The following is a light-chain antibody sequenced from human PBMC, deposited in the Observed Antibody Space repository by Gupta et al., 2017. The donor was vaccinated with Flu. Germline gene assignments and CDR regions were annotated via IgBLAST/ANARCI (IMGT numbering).Light chain of an antibody. CDR1: SSNIGNNS. CDR3: ATLDDILNGPV. J-gene: IGLJ3*02. V-gene: IGLV1-47*02. CDR2: SND. Sequence: QSVLTQPPSASGTPGPRVTISCSGSSSNIGNNSLYWYQLRPGTAPKLLIYSNDQRPSGVPDRFSGSKSGTSASLAISGLRAEDDADYCCATLDDILNGPVFGGGTTLTVL.